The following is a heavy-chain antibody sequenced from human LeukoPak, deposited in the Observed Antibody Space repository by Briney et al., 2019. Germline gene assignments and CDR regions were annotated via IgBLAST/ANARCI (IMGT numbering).Heavy chain of an antibody. J-gene: IGHJ4*02. CDR3: AKDQAIEWESHFDY. D-gene: IGHD1-26*01. CDR1: GFTFSIYA. V-gene: IGHV3-23*01. Sequence: GGSLRLSCAASGFTFSIYAMGWVRQAPGKGLEWVSAISGSGRSTYYADSVKGRFTISRDNSKNTVYLQMNSLRAEDTAVYYCAKDQAIEWESHFDYWGQGILVTVSS. CDR2: ISGSGRST.